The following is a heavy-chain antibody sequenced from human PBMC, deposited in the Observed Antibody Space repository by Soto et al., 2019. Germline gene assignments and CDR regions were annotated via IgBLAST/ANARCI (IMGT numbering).Heavy chain of an antibody. V-gene: IGHV5-51*01. CDR2: IYPGDSDT. CDR1: GYSFTSYW. Sequence: PGESLKISCKGSGYSFTSYWIGWVRQMPGKGLEWMGIIYPGDSDTRYSPSFQGQVTISADKSISTAYLQWSSLKASDTAMYYCARHGASYCSGGSCYSGYYYYGMDGWGQGTTVPVSS. CDR3: ARHGASYCSGGSCYSGYYYYGMDG. J-gene: IGHJ6*02. D-gene: IGHD2-15*01.